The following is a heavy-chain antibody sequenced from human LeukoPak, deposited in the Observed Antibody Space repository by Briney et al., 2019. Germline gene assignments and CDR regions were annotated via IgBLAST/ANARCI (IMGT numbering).Heavy chain of an antibody. CDR3: ARQYGSGSYYPPFDY. D-gene: IGHD3-10*01. Sequence: SETLSLTCTVSGYSISSGYYWGWIRQPPGQGLEWIGSIYYSGSTYYNPSLKSRVTISVDTSENQFSLRLSSVTASDTAVYYCARQYGSGSYYPPFDYWGQGTLVTVSS. J-gene: IGHJ4*02. CDR2: IYYSGST. V-gene: IGHV4-38-2*02. CDR1: GYSISSGYY.